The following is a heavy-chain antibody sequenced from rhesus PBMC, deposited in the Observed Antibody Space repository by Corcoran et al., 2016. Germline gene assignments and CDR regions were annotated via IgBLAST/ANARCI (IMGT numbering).Heavy chain of an antibody. CDR2: IYGSGSST. J-gene: IGHJ4*01. CDR1: GGSISSSY. D-gene: IGHD5-24*01. V-gene: IGHV4-169*01. CDR3: ARGSAGTVLFDY. Sequence: QVQLQESGPGVVKPSETLSVTCAVSGGSISSSYWSWIRQAPGKGLEFIGYIYGSGSSTHYNPPLKSRVTLSVDTSKNQFSLKLSSGTAADTAVYYCARGSAGTVLFDYWGQGVLVTVSS.